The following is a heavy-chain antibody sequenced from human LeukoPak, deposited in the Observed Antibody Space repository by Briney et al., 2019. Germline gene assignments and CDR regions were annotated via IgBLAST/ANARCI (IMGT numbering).Heavy chain of an antibody. CDR2: IYHSGST. CDR1: GGSISSGGYS. V-gene: IGHV4-30-2*01. CDR3: ARGNYYDSSGYPDAFDI. Sequence: SQTLSLTCAVSGGSISSGGYSWSWIRQPPGKGLEWIGYIYHSGSTYYNPSLKSRVTISVDRSKNQFSLELSSVTAADTAVYYCARGNYYDSSGYPDAFDIWGQGTMVTVSS. D-gene: IGHD3-22*01. J-gene: IGHJ3*02.